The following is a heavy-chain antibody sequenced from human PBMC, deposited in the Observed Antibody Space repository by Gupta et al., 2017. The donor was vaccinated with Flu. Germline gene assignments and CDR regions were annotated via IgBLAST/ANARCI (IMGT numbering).Heavy chain of an antibody. V-gene: IGHV4-4*07. D-gene: IGHD6-19*01. CDR3: ARVGSSSGWGDWLDP. Sequence: QVQLQESGPGLVKPSETLSLSCSVSGSSVNIYYWAWIRQPAGKGLEWVGRIYATGNSNYNPPLKSRVTMSLDTSKNQISLKLKSMTAADTAIYYCARVGSSSGWGDWLDPWGQGILVTVYS. J-gene: IGHJ5*02. CDR2: IYATGNS. CDR1: GSSVNIYY.